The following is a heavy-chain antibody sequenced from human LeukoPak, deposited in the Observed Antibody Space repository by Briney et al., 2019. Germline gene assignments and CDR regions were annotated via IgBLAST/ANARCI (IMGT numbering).Heavy chain of an antibody. J-gene: IGHJ4*02. CDR2: INAGNGNT. D-gene: IGHD6-19*01. Sequence: ASVKVSCKASGYTFTSYAMHWVRQAPGQRLEWMGWINAGNGNTRYSQKFQGRVTITRDTSASTAYMELSSLRSEDTAVYYCAGPSGYSSGWGFDYWGQGTLVTVSS. V-gene: IGHV1-3*01. CDR1: GYTFTSYA. CDR3: AGPSGYSSGWGFDY.